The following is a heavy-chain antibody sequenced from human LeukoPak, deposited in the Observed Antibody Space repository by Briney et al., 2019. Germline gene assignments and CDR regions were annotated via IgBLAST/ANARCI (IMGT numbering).Heavy chain of an antibody. CDR1: GYSFTSYW. CDR2: IYPGDSDT. J-gene: IGHJ3*02. D-gene: IGHD3-22*01. CDR3: ARGSSGYYYVGAFDI. V-gene: IGHV5-51*01. Sequence: TGESLKISCKGSGYSFTSYWIGWVRQMPGKGLEWMGIIYPGDSDTRYSPSFQGQVTISADKSISTAYLQWSSLKASDTAMYYCARGSSGYYYVGAFDIWGQGTMVTVSS.